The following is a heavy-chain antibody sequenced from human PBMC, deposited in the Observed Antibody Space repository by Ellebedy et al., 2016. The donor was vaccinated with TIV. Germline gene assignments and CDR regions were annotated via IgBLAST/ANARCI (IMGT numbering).Heavy chain of an antibody. Sequence: PGGSLRLSCAASGFTFSSYWMSWVRQAPGKGLVWVSRINSDGSSTSYADSVKGRFTISRDNAKNTLYLQMNSLRAEDTAVYYCARGGSYRGMDVWGQGTTVTVSS. CDR3: ARGGSYRGMDV. V-gene: IGHV3-74*01. CDR2: INSDGSST. D-gene: IGHD1-26*01. J-gene: IGHJ6*02. CDR1: GFTFSSYW.